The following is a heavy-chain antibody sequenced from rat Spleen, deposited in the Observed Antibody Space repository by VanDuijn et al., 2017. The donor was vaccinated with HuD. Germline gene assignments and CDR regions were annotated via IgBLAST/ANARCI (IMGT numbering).Heavy chain of an antibody. J-gene: IGHJ4*01. Sequence: EVQLVESGGGLVRPGRSLKISCAASGLTYSNYVMAWVRQAPTKGLEWVATISTGGGDTYYRDSVRGRFTISRNNAKNTLFLQMDSLRSEDTATYYCARGLYSSYIYGVMDAWGQGASVTVSS. CDR2: ISTGGGDT. D-gene: IGHD1-2*01. V-gene: IGHV5S13*01. CDR1: GLTYSNYV. CDR3: ARGLYSSYIYGVMDA.